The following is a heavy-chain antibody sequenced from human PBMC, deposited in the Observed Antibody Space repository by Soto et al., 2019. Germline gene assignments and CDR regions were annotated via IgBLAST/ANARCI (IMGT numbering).Heavy chain of an antibody. J-gene: IGHJ6*04. Sequence: QITLKESGPTLVKPTQTLTLTCTFSGFSFTTYGVGVGWISQAQGKAPEWLGLTFWDDQMTCRSSLEGRLTISKDTYKDQVVHTIPNMDPVDTATYYCTKKGLYHESSTCGRNSYMHDWAKGPTVTVSS. CDR2: TFWDDQM. D-gene: IGHD2-2*01. CDR3: TKKGLYHESSTCGRNSYMHD. CDR1: GFSFTTYGVG. V-gene: IGHV2-5*02.